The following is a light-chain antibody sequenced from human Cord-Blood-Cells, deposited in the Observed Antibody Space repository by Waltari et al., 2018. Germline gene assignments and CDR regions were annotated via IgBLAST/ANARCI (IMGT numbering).Light chain of an antibody. V-gene: IGLV2-14*01. J-gene: IGLJ3*02. CDR3: SSYTSSSTWV. CDR2: DGS. Sequence: QSALTQPASVSGSPGQPITISCTGTSSDVGGYNYVPWYQQHPGKAPKLMIYDGSNRPSGVSNRFSGSKSGNTASLTISGLQAEDEADYYCSSYTSSSTWVFGGGTKLTVL. CDR1: SSDVGGYNY.